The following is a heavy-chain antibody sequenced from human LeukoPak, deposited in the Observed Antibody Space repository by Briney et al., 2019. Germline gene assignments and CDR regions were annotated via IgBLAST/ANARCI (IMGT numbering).Heavy chain of an antibody. CDR1: GFTFGSYW. CDR3: ATWTGITPY. D-gene: IGHD1-20*01. J-gene: IGHJ4*02. Sequence: HPGGSLRLSCAASGFTFGSYWLSWVRQAPGKGLEWVANIKQDGSEKYSVDSVRGRFTISRDNAKNSLYLQMNSLRVEDTAVYYCATWTGITPYWGQGTLVTVSS. CDR2: IKQDGSEK. V-gene: IGHV3-7*03.